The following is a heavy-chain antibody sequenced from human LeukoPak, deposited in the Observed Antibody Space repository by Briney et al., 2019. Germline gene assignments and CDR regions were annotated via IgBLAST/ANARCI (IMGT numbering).Heavy chain of an antibody. D-gene: IGHD3-22*01. CDR1: GFTFSDYY. J-gene: IGHJ4*02. CDR2: ISSSGIYT. CDR3: ARDSSRYYDSSGDPSY. Sequence: KPGGSLRLSCAASGFTFSDYYMSWIRQAPGKGLEWVSYISSSGIYTNYADSVKGRFTIYRDNAKNSLYLQMNSLRAEDTAVYYCARDSSRYYDSSGDPSYWGQGTLVTVSS. V-gene: IGHV3-11*05.